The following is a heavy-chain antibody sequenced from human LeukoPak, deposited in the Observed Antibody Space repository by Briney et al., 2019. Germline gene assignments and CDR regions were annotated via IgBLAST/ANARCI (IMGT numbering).Heavy chain of an antibody. D-gene: IGHD6-6*01. J-gene: IGHJ4*02. CDR1: GFTFSSYA. Sequence: GGSLRLSCAASGFTFSSYAMHWVRQAPGKGLEWVAVISYDGSNKYHADSVKGRFTISRDNSKNTLYLQMNSLRPEDTAVYYCEGIATRLENFDYWGQGTLVTVSS. CDR3: EGIATRLENFDY. CDR2: ISYDGSNK. V-gene: IGHV3-30-3*01.